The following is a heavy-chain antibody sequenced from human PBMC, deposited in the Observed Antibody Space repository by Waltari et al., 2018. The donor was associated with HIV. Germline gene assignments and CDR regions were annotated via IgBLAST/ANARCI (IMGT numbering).Heavy chain of an antibody. J-gene: IGHJ1*01. Sequence: QVQLQESGPGLVKPSETLSLTCTVSGGSISSYYWSWIRPPPGKGLEWIGYIYYSGSTNYNPSLKSRVTISVDTSKNQFSLKLSSVTAADTAVYYCASRSYGGNSAYFQHWGQGTLVTVSS. CDR3: ASRSYGGNSAYFQH. CDR1: GGSISSYY. D-gene: IGHD2-21*02. V-gene: IGHV4-59*01. CDR2: IYYSGST.